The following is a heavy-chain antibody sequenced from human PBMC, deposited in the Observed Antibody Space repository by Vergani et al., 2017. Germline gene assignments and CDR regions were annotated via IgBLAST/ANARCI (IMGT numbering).Heavy chain of an antibody. CDR3: ARVGPSDDXPHLSSGHSRAFDI. J-gene: IGHJ3*02. CDR2: INPSGGST. D-gene: IGHD3-22*01. CDR1: GYTFTSYY. Sequence: QVQLVQSGAEVKKPGASEKVSCTASGYTFTSYYMNWVRQAPGQGLEWMGIINPSGGSTSYAQKFQGRVTMTRDTSTSTVYMELSSLRSEDTAVYYCARVGPSDDXPHLSSGHSRAFDIWGQGTMVTVSS. V-gene: IGHV1-46*03.